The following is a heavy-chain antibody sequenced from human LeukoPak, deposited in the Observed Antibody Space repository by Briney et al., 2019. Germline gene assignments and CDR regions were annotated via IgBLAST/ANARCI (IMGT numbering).Heavy chain of an antibody. CDR2: FDPEDGET. CDR1: GYTFSDYF. J-gene: IGHJ3*02. Sequence: GASVKVSCKASGYTFSDYFMHWVRQAPGKGLEWMGGFDPEDGETIYAQKFQGRVTMTEDTSTDTAYMELSSLRSEDTAVYYCATDRTHDSSGFAFDIWGQGTMVTVSS. D-gene: IGHD3-22*01. V-gene: IGHV1-24*01. CDR3: ATDRTHDSSGFAFDI.